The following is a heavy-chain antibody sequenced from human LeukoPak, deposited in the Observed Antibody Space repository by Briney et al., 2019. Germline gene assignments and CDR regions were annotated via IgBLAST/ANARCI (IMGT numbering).Heavy chain of an antibody. CDR2: LNSDGSST. D-gene: IGHD3-3*01. CDR3: ASSPREWAFDI. J-gene: IGHJ3*02. V-gene: IGHV3-74*01. CDR1: GFTFSNYW. Sequence: PGGSLRLSCAASGFTFSNYWMHWVRQAPGKGLVWVSRLNSDGSSTNYADSVKGRFTISRDNSKNTLYLQMNSLRAEDTAVYYCASSPREWAFDIWGQGTMVTVSS.